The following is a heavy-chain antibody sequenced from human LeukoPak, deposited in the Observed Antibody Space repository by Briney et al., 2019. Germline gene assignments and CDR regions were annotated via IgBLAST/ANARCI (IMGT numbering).Heavy chain of an antibody. J-gene: IGHJ4*02. Sequence: SETLSLTCTVSGGSISSSSYYWGWSRQPPGKGLEWIGSIYYSGSTYYNPSLKSRVTISVDTSKNQFSLKLSSVTAADTAVYYCARFPDYYYDSSGAGDYWGQGTLVTVSS. CDR1: GGSISSSSYY. CDR3: ARFPDYYYDSSGAGDY. CDR2: IYYSGST. V-gene: IGHV4-39*01. D-gene: IGHD3-22*01.